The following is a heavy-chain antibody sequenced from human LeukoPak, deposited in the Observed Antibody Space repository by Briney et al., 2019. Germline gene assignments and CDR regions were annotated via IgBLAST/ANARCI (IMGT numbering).Heavy chain of an antibody. V-gene: IGHV4-4*07. Sequence: PSETLSLTCTVSGGSISSYYWSWIRQPAGKGLEWIGRIYTSGSTNYNPSLKSRVTMSVDTSKNQFSLKLSSVTAADTAVYYCARMPDDPSMDWFDPWGQGTLVTVSS. CDR2: IYTSGST. CDR1: GGSISSYY. J-gene: IGHJ5*02. D-gene: IGHD2/OR15-2a*01. CDR3: ARMPDDPSMDWFDP.